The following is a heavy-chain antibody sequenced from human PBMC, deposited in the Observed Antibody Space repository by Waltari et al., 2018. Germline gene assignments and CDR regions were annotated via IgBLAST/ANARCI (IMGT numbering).Heavy chain of an antibody. V-gene: IGHV1-24*01. Sequence: VQLIPSGAEVKKPGASVRLSCKVSGYSLPELSIHWVRQPPGKGLEWMGGFDPERRDTTYAQRFQGRVTMTEDTSTDTAYMELRSLTSDDTAVFYCATDWGYCSDDSCYVGERGDYWGQGTLVTVSS. D-gene: IGHD2-15*01. CDR1: GYSLPELS. CDR3: ATDWGYCSDDSCYVGERGDY. J-gene: IGHJ4*02. CDR2: FDPERRDT.